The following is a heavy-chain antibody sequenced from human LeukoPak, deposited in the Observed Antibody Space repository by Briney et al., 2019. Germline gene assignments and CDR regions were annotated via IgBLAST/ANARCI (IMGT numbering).Heavy chain of an antibody. V-gene: IGHV1-8*01. J-gene: IGHJ5*02. Sequence: GASVKVSCKASGYSFSNFHINWVRQASGQGLEWIGWVSPKTGERGYALKFQGGVTMTSDTYEGTVYMEMRSLTSDDTAVYYCARTPPKGDIDTWGQGTMVTVSS. D-gene: IGHD2-21*02. CDR2: VSPKTGER. CDR1: GYSFSNFH. CDR3: ARTPPKGDIDT.